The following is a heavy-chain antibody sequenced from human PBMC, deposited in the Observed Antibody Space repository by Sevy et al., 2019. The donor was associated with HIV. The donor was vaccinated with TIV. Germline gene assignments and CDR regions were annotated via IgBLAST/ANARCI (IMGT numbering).Heavy chain of an antibody. CDR3: ARLGPDRSGWYGRSFDI. V-gene: IGHV3-7*01. CDR1: RFTFTSYC. D-gene: IGHD6-19*01. J-gene: IGHJ3*02. CDR2: IQQDGSEK. Sequence: WGSLRLSCTASRFTFTSYCMSWVRQPPGTGLEWVANIQQDGSEKYYVDSTEGRFTISRDNAKNSVYLQMNSPRAEDTTVYFCARLGPDRSGWYGRSFDIWGQGTMVTVSS.